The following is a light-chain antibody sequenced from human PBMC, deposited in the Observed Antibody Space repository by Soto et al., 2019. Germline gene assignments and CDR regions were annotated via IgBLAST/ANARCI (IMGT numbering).Light chain of an antibody. CDR2: KAS. CDR3: QQYNLHSPWT. J-gene: IGKJ1*01. Sequence: DIQMTQSPSTLSASVGDRVTITCRVSQTINSWLAWYQKKPGKAPKLLIYKASSLESGVPSRFSGSASGTEFTLTISSLQPDDFATYYCQQYNLHSPWTFGQGTKVDIK. V-gene: IGKV1-5*03. CDR1: QTINSW.